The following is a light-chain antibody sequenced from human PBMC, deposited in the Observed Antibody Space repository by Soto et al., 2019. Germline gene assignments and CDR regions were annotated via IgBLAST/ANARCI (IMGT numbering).Light chain of an antibody. CDR2: GAS. Sequence: EIVMTQSPATLSVSPGERATLSCGASQSVSSDLVWYQQKPGQAPRLLIYGASTRATGIPVRFSGSGSGTEFTLTISSLQSEDFAVYYCQQYGSSPLTFGGGTKVDIK. J-gene: IGKJ4*01. CDR3: QQYGSSPLT. V-gene: IGKV3-15*01. CDR1: QSVSSD.